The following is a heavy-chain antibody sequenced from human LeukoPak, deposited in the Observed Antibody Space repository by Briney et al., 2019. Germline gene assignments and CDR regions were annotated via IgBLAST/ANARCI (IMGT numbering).Heavy chain of an antibody. J-gene: IGHJ5*02. Sequence: SETLSLTCTVSGGSISSYYWSWIRQPAGKGLEWIGRIYTSGSTNYNPSLKSRVTMSVDTSKNQFSLKLSSVTAADTAVYYCARVDCSSTSCYPDWFDPWGQGTLVTVSS. D-gene: IGHD2-2*01. V-gene: IGHV4-4*07. CDR1: GGSISSYY. CDR2: IYTSGST. CDR3: ARVDCSSTSCYPDWFDP.